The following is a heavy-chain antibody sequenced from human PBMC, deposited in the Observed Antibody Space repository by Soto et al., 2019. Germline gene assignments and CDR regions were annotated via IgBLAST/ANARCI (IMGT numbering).Heavy chain of an antibody. CDR2: ISTYNGNR. CDR1: GYSFTSYG. CDR3: ARVNSNSFDY. V-gene: IGHV1-18*01. D-gene: IGHD4-4*01. J-gene: IGHJ4*02. Sequence: QVQLVQSGAEVKKPGASMKVSCKASGYSFTSYGLSWVRQAPGQGLEWMGWISTYNGNRNYAQKVHGRATMTTDTSTSTAYMELRRLISDDTAVYYCARVNSNSFDYWGQGSLVTVSS.